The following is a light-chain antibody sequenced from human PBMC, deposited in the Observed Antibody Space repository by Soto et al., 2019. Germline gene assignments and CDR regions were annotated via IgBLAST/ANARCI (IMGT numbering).Light chain of an antibody. CDR1: SSDVGGYNY. CDR3: SSYTSTSTLYV. V-gene: IGLV2-14*01. CDR2: EVT. Sequence: QSALTQPASVSGSPGQSITISCTGTSSDVGGYNYVSWYQQHPDKAPKLMIYEVTNRPSGVSFRFSGSNSGNTASLTISGLQPEDEADYYCSSYTSTSTLYVFGTGTKVTVL. J-gene: IGLJ1*01.